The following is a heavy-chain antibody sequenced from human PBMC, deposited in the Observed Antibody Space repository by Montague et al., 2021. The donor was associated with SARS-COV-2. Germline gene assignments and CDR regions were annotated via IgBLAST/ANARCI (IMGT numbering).Heavy chain of an antibody. CDR2: IYHSGST. J-gene: IGHJ4*02. D-gene: IGHD4/OR15-4a*01. V-gene: IGHV4-34*01. CDR3: AREPQVGTMDY. CDR1: GESFSGYY. Sequence: SETLSLTCAVSGESFSGYYWSWIRQPPGKGLEWIGEIYHSGSTNYNPSLKSRVTISVDTSKNQFSLRLSSVTAADTAVYYCAREPQVGTMDYWGQGTLVTVSS.